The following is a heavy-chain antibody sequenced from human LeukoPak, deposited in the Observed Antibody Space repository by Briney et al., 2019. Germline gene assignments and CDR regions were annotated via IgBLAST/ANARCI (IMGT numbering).Heavy chain of an antibody. Sequence: GGSLRLSCAASGFTVSSNYMSWVRQAPGKGLEWVSVIYSGGSTYYADSVKGRFTISRDNSKNTLYLQMNSLRAEDTAVYYCAKSKGIRGIVISWSLDYWGQGTLVTVSS. CDR3: AKSKGIRGIVISWSLDY. CDR1: GFTVSSNY. V-gene: IGHV3-53*01. J-gene: IGHJ4*02. CDR2: IYSGGST. D-gene: IGHD3-10*01.